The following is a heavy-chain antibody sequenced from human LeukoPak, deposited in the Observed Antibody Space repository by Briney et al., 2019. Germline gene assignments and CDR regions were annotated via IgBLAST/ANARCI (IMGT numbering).Heavy chain of an antibody. J-gene: IGHJ5*02. D-gene: IGHD3-10*01. CDR3: ARDHWSHYYGSGGENYFDP. CDR1: GYSFTMSG. V-gene: IGHV1-18*01. CDR2: ISGFNAYT. Sequence: ASVKVSCKASGYSFTMSGISWVRQAPGQGLEWMGWISGFNAYTNYAQKLQGRVTMTTDTSTSTAYMEVRGLRSDDTAVYYCARDHWSHYYGSGGENYFDPWGQGTLVTVSS.